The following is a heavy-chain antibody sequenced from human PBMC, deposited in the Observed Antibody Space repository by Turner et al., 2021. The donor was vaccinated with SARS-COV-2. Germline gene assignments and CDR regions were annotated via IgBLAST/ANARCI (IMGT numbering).Heavy chain of an antibody. CDR1: GYTVTEVC. V-gene: IGHV1-24*01. Sequence: QVQLVQSGAAVKKPGASVKVFCKFSGYTVTEVCMHWARQSTGKGFEWIGGFDPKDSEAIDAQKFQCRVTMTEYISTHTAYLVLCSWRSWYTAVYYCAAGVAVADTPSRYYYYHCMDVWSQGTTVTVSS. CDR3: AAGVAVADTPSRYYYYHCMDV. D-gene: IGHD6-19*01. CDR2: FDPKDSEA. J-gene: IGHJ6*02.